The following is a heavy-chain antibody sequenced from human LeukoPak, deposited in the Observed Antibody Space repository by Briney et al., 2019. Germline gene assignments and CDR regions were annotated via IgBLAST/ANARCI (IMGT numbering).Heavy chain of an antibody. D-gene: IGHD6-13*01. CDR2: IYPGDSDT. J-gene: IGHJ5*02. V-gene: IGHV5-51*01. CDR3: ARHTQQLVEDGFDP. CDR1: GFTFSSYA. Sequence: GGSLRLSCAASGFTFSSYAMGWVRQTPGKGLEWMGIIYPGDSDTRYSPSFQGQVTISADKSISTAYLQWSSLKASDTAMYYCARHTQQLVEDGFDPWGQGTLVTVSS.